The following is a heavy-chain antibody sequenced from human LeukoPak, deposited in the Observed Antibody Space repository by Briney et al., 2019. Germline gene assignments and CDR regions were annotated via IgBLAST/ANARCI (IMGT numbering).Heavy chain of an antibody. V-gene: IGHV5-10-1*01. CDR1: GYRFTSYW. D-gene: IGHD3-10*01. CDR2: IDPSDSYT. CDR3: ARGFYGSGSPFDY. Sequence: GESLKISCKGSGYRFTSYWISWVRQMPGKGLEWMGRIDPSDSYTNYSPSFQGHVTISADKSISTAYLQWSSLKASDTAMYYCARGFYGSGSPFDYWGQGTLVTVSS. J-gene: IGHJ4*02.